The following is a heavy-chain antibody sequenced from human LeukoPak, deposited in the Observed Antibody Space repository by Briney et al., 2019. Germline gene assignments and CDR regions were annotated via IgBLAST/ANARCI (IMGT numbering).Heavy chain of an antibody. D-gene: IGHD3-10*01. Sequence: GGSLRLSCAASGFTFSSYSMNWVRQAPGKGLEWVSSISSSSSYIYYADSVKGRFTISRDNAKNSLYLQMNSLRAEDTAVYYCARDLGLDYGSGSYYYFDYWGQGTLVTVSS. CDR1: GFTFSSYS. V-gene: IGHV3-21*01. CDR2: ISSSSSYI. CDR3: ARDLGLDYGSGSYYYFDY. J-gene: IGHJ4*02.